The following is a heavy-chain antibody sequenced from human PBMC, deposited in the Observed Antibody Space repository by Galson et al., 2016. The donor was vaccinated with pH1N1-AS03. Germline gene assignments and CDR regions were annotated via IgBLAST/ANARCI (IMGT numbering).Heavy chain of an antibody. Sequence: SLRLSCAASGFSFSTTWMTWVRQAPGKGLEFVANIKEDGSVRNYAGSVKGRFIISRDNAQNSLYLQMNSLGVEDTALYYCVRDPFFSSFGIWGQGTVVTVSS. CDR3: VRDPFFSSFGI. CDR2: IKEDGSVR. J-gene: IGHJ3*02. V-gene: IGHV3-7*01. CDR1: GFSFSTTW.